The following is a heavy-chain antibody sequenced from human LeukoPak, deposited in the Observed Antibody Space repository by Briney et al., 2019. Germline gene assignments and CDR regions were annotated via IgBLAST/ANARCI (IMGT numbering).Heavy chain of an antibody. CDR1: GYTFTSYH. V-gene: IGHV1-69*13. J-gene: IGHJ6*03. Sequence: ASVKVSCKASGYTFTSYHMHWVRQAPGQGLEWMGGIIPIFGTANYAQKFQGRVTITADESTSTAYMELSSLRSEDTAVYYCARPSRPLIAAAGKDDRNSGKTPYYYYYMDVWGKGTTVTISS. CDR3: ARPSRPLIAAAGKDDRNSGKTPYYYYYMDV. CDR2: IIPIFGTA. D-gene: IGHD6-13*01.